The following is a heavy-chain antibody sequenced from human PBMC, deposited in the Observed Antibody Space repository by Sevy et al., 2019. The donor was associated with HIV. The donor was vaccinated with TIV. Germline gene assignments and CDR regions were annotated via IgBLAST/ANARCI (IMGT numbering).Heavy chain of an antibody. CDR2: VSYDGSDI. D-gene: IGHD2-15*01. CDR3: AKDMVDCSGGDCYSGPVSPFDY. V-gene: IGHV3-30*18. Sequence: GGSLRLSCAASGFTCSSYGMHWVRQAPGKVLEWVGRVSYDGSDIYYADSVKGRFTIFRDHSKNTLYVEMNGMRPEATAGYFCAKDMVDCSGGDCYSGPVSPFDYWGQGTLVTVSS. CDR1: GFTCSSYG. J-gene: IGHJ4*02.